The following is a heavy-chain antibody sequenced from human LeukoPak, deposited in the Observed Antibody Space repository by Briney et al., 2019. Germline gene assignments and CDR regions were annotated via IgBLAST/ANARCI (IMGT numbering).Heavy chain of an antibody. D-gene: IGHD3-10*01. CDR2: ISYDGSNK. CDR3: TRGVGVRIAFDI. J-gene: IGHJ3*02. V-gene: IGHV3-30*03. Sequence: PGGSLRLSCAASGFTFSSNGMHWVRQAPGKGLEWVAVISYDGSNKYYADSVKGRFTISRDNSKNTLYLQMNSLKTEDTAVYYCTRGVGVRIAFDIWGQGTMVTVSS. CDR1: GFTFSSNG.